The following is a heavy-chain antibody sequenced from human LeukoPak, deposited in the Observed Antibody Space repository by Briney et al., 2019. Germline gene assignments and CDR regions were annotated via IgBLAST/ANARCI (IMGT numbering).Heavy chain of an antibody. D-gene: IGHD2-8*01. CDR1: GDSISSFY. V-gene: IGHV4-59*08. Sequence: NASETLSLTCSASGDSISSFYWNWIRQPPGKRLEWIGNFHYTGSSNYNPSLKSRVTLSIDTSRRQFFLKLSSVTAGDTAVYYCVLAPNSNWFDFWGQGTLVTVSS. J-gene: IGHJ4*02. CDR3: VLAPNSNWFDF. CDR2: FHYTGSS.